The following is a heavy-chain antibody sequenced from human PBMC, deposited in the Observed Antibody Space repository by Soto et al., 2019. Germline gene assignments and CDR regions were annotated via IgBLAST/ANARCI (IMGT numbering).Heavy chain of an antibody. J-gene: IGHJ4*02. V-gene: IGHV3-30*18. CDR1: GFTFSSCA. Sequence: QVQLVESGGGVVQPGRSLRLSCVASGFTFSSCAMHWVRQVPGKGLEWLAVVRPDGGLYTYGDSVKGRFSISGDNSRKTLYLQMNSLRPEDTAVYYCVKDRSDTWSFDYWGQGTLVTVSS. D-gene: IGHD2-8*02. CDR3: VKDRSDTWSFDY. CDR2: VRPDGGLY.